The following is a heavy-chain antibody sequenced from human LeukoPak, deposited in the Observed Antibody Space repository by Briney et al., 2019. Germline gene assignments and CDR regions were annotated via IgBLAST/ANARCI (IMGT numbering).Heavy chain of an antibody. CDR2: IKQDGSEK. CDR3: AIIAAAGTFRWFDP. D-gene: IGHD6-13*01. CDR1: GFTFSSYW. J-gene: IGHJ5*02. Sequence: PGGSLRLSCAASGFTFSSYWMSWVRQAPGKGLEWVANIKQDGSEKYYVDSVKGRFTIPRDNAKNSLYLQMNSLRAEDTAVYYCAIIAAAGTFRWFDPWGQGTLVTVSS. V-gene: IGHV3-7*01.